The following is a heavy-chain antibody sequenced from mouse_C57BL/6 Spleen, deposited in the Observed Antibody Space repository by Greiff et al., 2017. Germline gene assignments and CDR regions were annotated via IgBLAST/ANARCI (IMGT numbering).Heavy chain of an antibody. Sequence: VQLQQPGAELVKPGASVKMSCKASGYTFTSYWITWVKQRPGQGLEWIGDIYPGRGSTNYNEKFKSKATLTVDTSTSTSYMQLSSLTSEDSAVYYWARRILIPWNYFDDWGQGTTLTVSS. CDR2: IYPGRGST. CDR3: ARRILIPWNYFDD. CDR1: GYTFTSYW. J-gene: IGHJ2*01. V-gene: IGHV1-55*01.